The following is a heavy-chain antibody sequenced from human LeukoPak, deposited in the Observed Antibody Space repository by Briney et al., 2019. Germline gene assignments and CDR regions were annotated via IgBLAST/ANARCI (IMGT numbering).Heavy chain of an antibody. CDR2: ISYDGSNK. J-gene: IGHJ4*02. Sequence: GRSLRLSCAASGFTFSSYAMHWVRQAPGKGLEWVAAISYDGSNKYYADSVKGRFTISRDNSKNTLYLQMNSLRAEDTAVYYCARDGGPPYDSWTNDYWGQGTLVTVSS. D-gene: IGHD3-3*01. V-gene: IGHV3-30*04. CDR3: ARDGGPPYDSWTNDY. CDR1: GFTFSSYA.